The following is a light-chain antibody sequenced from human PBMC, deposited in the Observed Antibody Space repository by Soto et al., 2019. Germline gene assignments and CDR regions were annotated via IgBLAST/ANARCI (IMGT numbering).Light chain of an antibody. CDR3: QQRSSWPLT. V-gene: IGKV3-11*01. J-gene: IGKJ4*01. CDR1: QSVRTY. CDR2: DVS. Sequence: EIVLTQSPATLSLSPGEIATLSFSASQSVRTYLAWYQQKPGQAPRLLIHDVSDRATGIPARFSGSGSGTDFTLTISSLEPEDFAVYYCQQRSSWPLTFGGGTKVDIK.